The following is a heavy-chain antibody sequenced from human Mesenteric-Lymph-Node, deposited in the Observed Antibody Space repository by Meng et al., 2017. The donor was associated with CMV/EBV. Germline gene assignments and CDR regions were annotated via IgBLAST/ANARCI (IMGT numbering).Heavy chain of an antibody. CDR3: AASSYSTSAGAFDI. CDR2: IHYRGDA. Sequence: SETLSLTCAVSGASMSTYYWSWIRQPPGRGLEWIGRIHYRGDANYNPSLKSRVTISVATSQSQFSLKVSSVTTADEAVYYCAASSYSTSAGAFDIWGQGTMVTVSS. V-gene: IGHV4-59*12. CDR1: GASMSTYY. J-gene: IGHJ3*02. D-gene: IGHD2-2*01.